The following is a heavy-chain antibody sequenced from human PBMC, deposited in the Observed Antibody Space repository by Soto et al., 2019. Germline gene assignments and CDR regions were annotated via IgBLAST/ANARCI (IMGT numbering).Heavy chain of an antibody. D-gene: IGHD3-3*02. V-gene: IGHV4-59*01. J-gene: IGHJ6*02. CDR2: IYYSGGT. CDR3: AREVAFYGMDV. CDR1: GGSISSYY. Sequence: SEILSLTCTVSGGSISSYYWSWIRQPPGKGLEWIGYIYYSGGTNYNPSLKSRVTISVDTSKNQFSLKLSSVTAADTAVYYCAREVAFYGMDVWGQGTTVTAP.